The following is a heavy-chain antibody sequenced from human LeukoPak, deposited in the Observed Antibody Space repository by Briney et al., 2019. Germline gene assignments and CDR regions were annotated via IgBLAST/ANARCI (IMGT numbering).Heavy chain of an antibody. CDR3: ARHGSWSFDY. Sequence: GGSLRLSCAASGFTFSSHAMSWVRQAPGKGLEWVSAITSGSGSNVYYTDSLKGRFTISRDNSKNTLYLHMNSLRAEDTAVYYCARHGSWSFDYWGQGTLVTVSA. V-gene: IGHV3-23*01. D-gene: IGHD6-13*01. J-gene: IGHJ4*02. CDR1: GFTFSSHA. CDR2: ITSGSGSNV.